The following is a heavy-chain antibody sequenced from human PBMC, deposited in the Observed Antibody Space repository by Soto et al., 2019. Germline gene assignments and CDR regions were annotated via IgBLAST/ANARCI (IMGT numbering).Heavy chain of an antibody. CDR2: ISSSSSYI. D-gene: IGHD3-22*01. J-gene: IGHJ3*02. CDR1: GFTFSSYS. V-gene: IGHV3-21*01. Sequence: GGSLRLSCAASGFTFSSYSMNWVRQAPGKGLEWVSSISSSSSYIYYADSVKGRFTISRDNAKNSLYLQMNSLRAEDTAVYYCARQYYYDSSGGLLEAFDIWGQGTMVTVSS. CDR3: ARQYYYDSSGGLLEAFDI.